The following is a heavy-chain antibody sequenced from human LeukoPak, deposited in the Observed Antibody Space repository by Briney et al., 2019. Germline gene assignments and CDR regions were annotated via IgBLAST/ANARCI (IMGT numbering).Heavy chain of an antibody. CDR2: IYPGDSDT. CDR1: GYSFTSYW. D-gene: IGHD3-22*01. J-gene: IGHJ3*02. V-gene: IGHV5-51*01. Sequence: GESLKISCKGSGYSFTSYWIGWVRQMPGKGLEWMGIIYPGDSDTKYSPSFQGQVTFSADKSISTAYLQWSSLKASDTAMYYCASSGYYDSSGSMGAFDIWGQGTMVTVSS. CDR3: ASSGYYDSSGSMGAFDI.